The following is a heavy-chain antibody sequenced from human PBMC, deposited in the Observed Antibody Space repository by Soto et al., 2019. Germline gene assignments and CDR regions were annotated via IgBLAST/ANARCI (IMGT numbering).Heavy chain of an antibody. V-gene: IGHV5-51*01. CDR3: ARQKDFYYDSSGYGACDS. Sequence: GESLKISCKGSGYSFTSYWIGWVRQMPGKGLEWMGIIYPGDSDTRYSPSFQGQVTISADKPISTAYLQWSSLKASDTAMYYCARQKDFYYDSSGYGACDSWGQGTMVTVSS. D-gene: IGHD3-22*01. J-gene: IGHJ3*02. CDR1: GYSFTSYW. CDR2: IYPGDSDT.